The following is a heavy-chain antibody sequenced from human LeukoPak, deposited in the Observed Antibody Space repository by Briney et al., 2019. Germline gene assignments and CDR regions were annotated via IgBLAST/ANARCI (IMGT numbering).Heavy chain of an antibody. V-gene: IGHV3-23*01. CDR3: ARGRNTGRQFYFDY. Sequence: GGSLRLSCAASGFTFSSSGMGWVRQAPGKGLECVSPIAGSGGSTSYTDSVKGRFTISRDNSKNTLYLQMNSLRAEDTAVYYCARGRNTGRQFYFDYWGQGTLVTVAS. D-gene: IGHD5-18*01. CDR2: IAGSGGST. CDR1: GFTFSSSG. J-gene: IGHJ4*02.